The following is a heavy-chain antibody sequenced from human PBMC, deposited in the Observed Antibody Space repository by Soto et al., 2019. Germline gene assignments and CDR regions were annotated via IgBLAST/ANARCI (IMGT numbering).Heavy chain of an antibody. CDR3: ARDRIAAAGSPVYGYFDY. J-gene: IGHJ4*02. CDR1: GFTFSDYY. V-gene: IGHV3-11*01. D-gene: IGHD6-13*01. CDR2: ISSSGSTI. Sequence: QVQLVESGGGLVKPGGSLRLSCAASGFTFSDYYMSWIRQAPGKGLXXVSYISSSGSTIYYADSVKGRFTISRDNAKNSLYLQMNSLRAEDTAVYYCARDRIAAAGSPVYGYFDYWGQGTLVTVSS.